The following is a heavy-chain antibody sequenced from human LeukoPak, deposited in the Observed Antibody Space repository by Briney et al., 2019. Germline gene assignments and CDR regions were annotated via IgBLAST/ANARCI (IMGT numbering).Heavy chain of an antibody. CDR2: ISAYNGNT. CDR3: AREIRLGATRSGDAFDI. D-gene: IGHD1-26*01. V-gene: IGHV1-18*01. CDR1: GYTFTSHG. Sequence: GASVKVSCKASGYTFTSHGISWVRQAPGQGLEWMGWISAYNGNTNYAQKLQGRVTMTTDTSTSTAYMELRSLRSDDTAVYYCAREIRLGATRSGDAFDIWGQGTMVTVSS. J-gene: IGHJ3*02.